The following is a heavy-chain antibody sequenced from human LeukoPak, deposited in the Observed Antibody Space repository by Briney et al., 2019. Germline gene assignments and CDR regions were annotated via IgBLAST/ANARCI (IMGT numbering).Heavy chain of an antibody. D-gene: IGHD2-15*01. CDR1: QYTITVYY. Sequence: VKLSCKHSQYTITVYYMHLVLDAPGHGHEWMGRIIPILNVPNYAQKFEGRVTITADKSTNTAYMELSSLKSEDTAVYFCARDRPRARYFDYWGQGTLVTVSS. V-gene: IGHV1-69*10. J-gene: IGHJ4*02. CDR3: ARDRPRARYFDY. CDR2: IIPILNVP.